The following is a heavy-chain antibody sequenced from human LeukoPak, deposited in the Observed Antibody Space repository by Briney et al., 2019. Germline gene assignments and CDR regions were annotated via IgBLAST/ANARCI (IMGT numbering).Heavy chain of an antibody. V-gene: IGHV4-30-2*01. Sequence: SQTLSLTCTVSGGSISSGGYYWSWIRQRPGKGLEWIGYIYHSGSTYYNPSLKSRVTISVGRSKNQFSLKLSSVTAADTAVYYCATYDILTGYNYWGQGTLVTVSS. D-gene: IGHD3-9*01. J-gene: IGHJ4*02. CDR2: IYHSGST. CDR3: ATYDILTGYNY. CDR1: GGSISSGGYY.